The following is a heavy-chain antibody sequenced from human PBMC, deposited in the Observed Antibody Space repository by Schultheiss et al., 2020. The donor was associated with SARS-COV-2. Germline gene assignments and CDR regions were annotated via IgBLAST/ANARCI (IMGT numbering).Heavy chain of an antibody. Sequence: GGSLRLSCAASRFIFSSYEMNWVRQAPGKGLEWVSGINWNGGSTGYADSVKGRFTISRDNAKNSLYLQMNSLRAEDTALYYCARDRPENDYGDYANAFDIWGQGTMVTVSS. CDR2: INWNGGST. CDR3: ARDRPENDYGDYANAFDI. CDR1: RFIFSSYE. J-gene: IGHJ3*02. D-gene: IGHD4-17*01. V-gene: IGHV3-20*04.